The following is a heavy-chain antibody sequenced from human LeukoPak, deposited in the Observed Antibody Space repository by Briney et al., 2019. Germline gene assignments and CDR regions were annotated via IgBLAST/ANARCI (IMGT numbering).Heavy chain of an antibody. Sequence: SVKVSCKASGGTFSSYAISWVRQARGQGLEWMGRIIPILGIANYAQKFQGRVTITADKSTSTAYMELRSLRSDDTAVHYCARGRFRWELEIRDFDYWGQGTLVTVSS. CDR1: GGTFSSYA. V-gene: IGHV1-69*10. D-gene: IGHD1-26*01. CDR2: IIPILGIA. J-gene: IGHJ4*02. CDR3: ARGRFRWELEIRDFDY.